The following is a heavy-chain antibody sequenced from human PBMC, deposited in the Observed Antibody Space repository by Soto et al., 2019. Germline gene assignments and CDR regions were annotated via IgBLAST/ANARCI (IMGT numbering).Heavy chain of an antibody. CDR1: GGTFSSYA. Sequence: GASVKVSCKASGGTFSSYAISWVRQAPGQGLEWMGGIIPIFGTANYAQKFQGRVTITADESTSTAYMELSSLRSEDTAVYYCAVKLNFGVVIHYYYGMDVWGQGTTVTVSS. CDR3: AVKLNFGVVIHYYYGMDV. J-gene: IGHJ6*02. CDR2: IIPIFGTA. D-gene: IGHD3-3*01. V-gene: IGHV1-69*13.